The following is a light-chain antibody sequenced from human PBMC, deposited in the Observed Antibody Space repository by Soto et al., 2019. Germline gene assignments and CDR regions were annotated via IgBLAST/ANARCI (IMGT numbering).Light chain of an antibody. J-gene: IGKJ1*01. CDR3: HQYGSSRT. CDR2: DAS. Sequence: EIVLTQSPATLSLSPGERATLSCRASQSVSRHLAWYQQKPGQAPRLLIYDASNRATGIPARFSGSGSGTDFTLTISRLEPEDSAVYYCHQYGSSRTFGQGTKVDIK. CDR1: QSVSRH. V-gene: IGKV3-11*01.